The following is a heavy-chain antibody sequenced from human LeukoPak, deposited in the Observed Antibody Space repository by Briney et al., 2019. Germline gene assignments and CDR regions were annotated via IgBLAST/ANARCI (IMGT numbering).Heavy chain of an antibody. D-gene: IGHD3-10*01. CDR1: GGSISSYY. Sequence: SETLSLTCTVSGGSISSYYWSWIRQPPGKGLEWIGYIHYSGSTNYNPSLKSRVTISVDTSKNQFSLKLSSVTAADTAVYYCARDITMVRGVVDAFDIWGQGTMVTVSS. V-gene: IGHV4-59*01. CDR3: ARDITMVRGVVDAFDI. CDR2: IHYSGST. J-gene: IGHJ3*02.